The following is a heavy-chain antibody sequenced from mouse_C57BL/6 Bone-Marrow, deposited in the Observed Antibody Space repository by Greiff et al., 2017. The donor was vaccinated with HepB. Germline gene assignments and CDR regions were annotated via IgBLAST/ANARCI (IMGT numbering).Heavy chain of an antibody. V-gene: IGHV10-3*01. Sequence: EVKVVESGGGLVQPKGSLKLSCAASGFTFNTYAMHWVRQAPGKGLEWVARIRSKSSNYATYYADSVKDRFTISRDDSQSMLYLQMNNLKTEDTAMYYCVRDEGNLLLRDMDYWGQGTSVTVSS. D-gene: IGHD1-1*01. CDR2: IRSKSSNYAT. CDR1: GFTFNTYA. J-gene: IGHJ4*01. CDR3: VRDEGNLLLRDMDY.